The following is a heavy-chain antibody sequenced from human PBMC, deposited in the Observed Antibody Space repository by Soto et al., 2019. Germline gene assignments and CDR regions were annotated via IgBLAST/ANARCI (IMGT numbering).Heavy chain of an antibody. V-gene: IGHV3-21*01. Sequence: WWSLRLSCLGSGFTFSTYSINWFRQAPGKGLEWVSSISSRSDIYYADSVKGRFTISRDNAKNSVSLQMNSLRAEDTAVYYCAREYTAWPLAYGLDVWGQGTTVTVSS. CDR3: AREYTAWPLAYGLDV. CDR1: GFTFSTYS. D-gene: IGHD2-2*02. CDR2: ISSRSDI. J-gene: IGHJ6*02.